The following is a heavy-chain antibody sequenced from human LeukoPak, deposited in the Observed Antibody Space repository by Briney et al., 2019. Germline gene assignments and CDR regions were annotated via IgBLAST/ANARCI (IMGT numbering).Heavy chain of an antibody. CDR3: ARDNSSGARWAYYGMDV. CDR1: GGSISSGGYY. D-gene: IGHD6-19*01. V-gene: IGHV4-30-2*01. J-gene: IGHJ6*02. CDR2: IYHSGST. Sequence: SETLSLTCTVSGGSISSGGYYWSWIRQPPGKGLEWIGYIYHSGSTYYNPSLKSRVTISVDTSKNQFSLKLSSVTAADTAVYYCARDNSSGARWAYYGMDVWGQGTTVTVSS.